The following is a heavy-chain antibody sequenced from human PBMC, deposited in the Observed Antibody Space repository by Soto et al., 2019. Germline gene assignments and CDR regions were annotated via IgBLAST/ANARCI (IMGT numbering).Heavy chain of an antibody. J-gene: IGHJ6*02. D-gene: IGHD5-18*01. CDR2: INPNSGGT. V-gene: IGHV1-2*02. CDR1: GYTFTGYY. Sequence: ASVKVSCKASGYTFTGYYMHWVRQAPGQGLEWMGWINPNSGGTNYAQKSQGRVTMTRDTSISTAYMELSRLRSDDTAVYYCARDWVDTAIQGHYYYYYGMDVWGQGTTVTVS. CDR3: ARDWVDTAIQGHYYYYYGMDV.